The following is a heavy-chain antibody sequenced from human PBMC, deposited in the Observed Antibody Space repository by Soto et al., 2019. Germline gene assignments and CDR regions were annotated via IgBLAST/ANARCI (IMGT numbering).Heavy chain of an antibody. Sequence: GGSLRLSCAASGFTLSSYAMSWVRQAPGKGLEWVSAISGSGGSTYYADSVKGRFTISRDNSKNTLYLQMNSLRAEDTAVYYCAKDLEVVAATRPFDYWGQGTLVTVSS. V-gene: IGHV3-23*01. CDR2: ISGSGGST. J-gene: IGHJ4*02. CDR1: GFTLSSYA. D-gene: IGHD2-15*01. CDR3: AKDLEVVAATRPFDY.